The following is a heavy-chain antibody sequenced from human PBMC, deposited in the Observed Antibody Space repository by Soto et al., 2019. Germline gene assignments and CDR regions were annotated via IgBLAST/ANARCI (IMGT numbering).Heavy chain of an antibody. V-gene: IGHV3-53*01. CDR1: GFTVTNKY. CDR3: TREASARPDAFDI. J-gene: IGHJ3*02. Sequence: EVQLVESGGGLIQPGGSLRLSCAASGFTVTNKYMNWVRQAPGKGLEWVSLIYPGGTTYYADSVKGRFTISRDISRNTLYLQMNSLRADDTAVYYCTREASARPDAFDIWGQGTMVTVSS. CDR2: IYPGGTT.